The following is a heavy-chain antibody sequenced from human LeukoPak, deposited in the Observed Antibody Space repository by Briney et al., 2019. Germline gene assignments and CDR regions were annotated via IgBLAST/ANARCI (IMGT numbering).Heavy chain of an antibody. Sequence: ISCKGSGYSFTSYWIGWVRQMXGKGLGWMGXIYPGDSDTRYSPSFQGQVTISADKSISTAYLQWSSLKASDTAMYYCARPVHSSXWXIDYWGQGTLVTVXS. J-gene: IGHJ4*02. CDR1: GYSFTSYW. CDR2: IYPGDSDT. V-gene: IGHV5-51*01. D-gene: IGHD6-19*01. CDR3: ARPVHSSXWXIDY.